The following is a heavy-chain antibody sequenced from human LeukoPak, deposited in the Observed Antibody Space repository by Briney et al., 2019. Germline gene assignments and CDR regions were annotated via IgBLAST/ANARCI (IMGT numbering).Heavy chain of an antibody. J-gene: IGHJ4*02. D-gene: IGHD6-13*01. CDR3: AKDHGSWYVSELYFDY. Sequence: PGGSLRLSCAASGFTFSSYAMSWVRQAPGKGLEWVSAISGSGGSTYYADSVKGRFALSRDNSKNTLYLQMNSLRAEDTAVYYCAKDHGSWYVSELYFDYWGQGTLVTVSS. CDR1: GFTFSSYA. V-gene: IGHV3-23*01. CDR2: ISGSGGST.